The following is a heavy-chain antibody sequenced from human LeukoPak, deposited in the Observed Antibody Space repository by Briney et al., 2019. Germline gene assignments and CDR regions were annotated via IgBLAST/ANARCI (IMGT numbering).Heavy chain of an antibody. J-gene: IGHJ6*02. Sequence: ASVKVSCKASGYTFTSYGISWVRQAPGQGLAWMGWISAYNGNTNYAQKLQGRVTMTTDTSTSTAYMELRSLRSDDTAVYYCARDGAYCGGDCYPNYYYYYGMDVWGQGTTVTVSS. CDR2: ISAYNGNT. CDR1: GYTFTSYG. CDR3: ARDGAYCGGDCYPNYYYYYGMDV. V-gene: IGHV1-18*01. D-gene: IGHD2-21*02.